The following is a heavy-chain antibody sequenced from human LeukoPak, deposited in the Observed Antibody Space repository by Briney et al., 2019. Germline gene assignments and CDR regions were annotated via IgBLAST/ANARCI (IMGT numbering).Heavy chain of an antibody. D-gene: IGHD3-3*01. CDR1: GFTFSSYA. J-gene: IGHJ4*02. Sequence: GGSLRLSCAASGFTFSSYAMSWVRQAPGKGLEWVSAISGSGGSTYYADSVKGRFTISRDNSKITLYLQMSSLRAEDTAVYYCARIDDFWSGYSDYWGQGTLVAVSS. V-gene: IGHV3-23*01. CDR3: ARIDDFWSGYSDY. CDR2: ISGSGGST.